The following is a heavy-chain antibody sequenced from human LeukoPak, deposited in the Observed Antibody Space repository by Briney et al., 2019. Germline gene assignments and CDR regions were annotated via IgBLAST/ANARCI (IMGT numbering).Heavy chain of an antibody. CDR2: ISYDGSNK. Sequence: PGRSLRLSCAASGFTFSSYAMHWVRQAPGKGLEWVAVISYDGSNKYYADSVKGRFTISRDNSKNTLYLQMNSLRAEDTAVYYCARDSEGSGLRYWGQGTLVTVSS. J-gene: IGHJ4*02. CDR3: ARDSEGSGLRY. D-gene: IGHD6-19*01. CDR1: GFTFSSYA. V-gene: IGHV3-30-3*01.